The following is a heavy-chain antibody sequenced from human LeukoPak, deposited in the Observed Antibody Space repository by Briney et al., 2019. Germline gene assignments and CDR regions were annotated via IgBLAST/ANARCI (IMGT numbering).Heavy chain of an antibody. CDR2: INHSGST. J-gene: IGHJ6*03. Sequence: SETLSLTCAVYGGSFSGYYWSWIRQPPGKGLEWIGEINHSGSTNYNPSLKSRVTISVDTSKNQFSLKLSSVTAADTAVYYCARRLYYYYYYMDVWGKGTTVTISS. CDR1: GGSFSGYY. CDR3: ARRLYYYYYYMDV. V-gene: IGHV4-34*01.